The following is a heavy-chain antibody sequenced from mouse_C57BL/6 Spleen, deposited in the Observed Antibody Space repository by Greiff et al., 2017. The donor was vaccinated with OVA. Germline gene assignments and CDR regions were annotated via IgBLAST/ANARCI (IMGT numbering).Heavy chain of an antibody. Sequence: EVQLVESEGGLVQPGSSMKLSCTASGFTFSDYYMAWVRQVPEKGLEWVANINYDGSSTYYLDSLKSRFIISRDNAKNILYLQMSSLKSEDTATYYCARDGNFPYAMDYWGQGTSVTVSS. CDR2: INYDGSST. J-gene: IGHJ4*01. CDR1: GFTFSDYY. CDR3: ARDGNFPYAMDY. D-gene: IGHD4-1*02. V-gene: IGHV5-16*01.